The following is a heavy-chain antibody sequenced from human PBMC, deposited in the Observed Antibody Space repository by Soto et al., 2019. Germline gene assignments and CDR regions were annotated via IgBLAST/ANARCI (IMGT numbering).Heavy chain of an antibody. CDR1: GYAFTGYY. Sequence: GASVKVSCKSSGYAFTGYYIHWVRQAPGQGLEWMGWINPNSGDTNYAQKFQGRVTMTRDTSFSTAYMEPSSLRSDDTAVYYCATRYSYVHFWGQGTLVTVSS. V-gene: IGHV1-2*02. CDR3: ATRYSYVHF. J-gene: IGHJ4*02. CDR2: INPNSGDT. D-gene: IGHD5-18*01.